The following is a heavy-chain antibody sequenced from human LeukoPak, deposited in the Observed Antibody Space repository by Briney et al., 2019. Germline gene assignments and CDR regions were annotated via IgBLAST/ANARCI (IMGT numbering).Heavy chain of an antibody. CDR1: GGSISSYY. Sequence: PSETLSLTCTVSGGSISSYYWSWIRQPPGKGLEGIGYIYYSGSTNYNPSLKSRVTISVDMSKNQFSLKLSSVTAADTAVYYCARHHYYYDSSGYWPANYYYGMDVWGQGTTVTVSS. J-gene: IGHJ6*02. CDR2: IYYSGST. D-gene: IGHD3-22*01. CDR3: ARHHYYYDSSGYWPANYYYGMDV. V-gene: IGHV4-59*08.